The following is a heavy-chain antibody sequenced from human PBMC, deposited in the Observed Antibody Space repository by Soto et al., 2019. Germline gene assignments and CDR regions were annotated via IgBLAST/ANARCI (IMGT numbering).Heavy chain of an antibody. J-gene: IGHJ6*02. CDR1: GYSIASGYY. CDR3: ARTFDYYGMDV. V-gene: IGHV4-38-2*01. CDR2: IYHAGSV. Sequence: PSETLSLTCAVSGYSIASGYYWAWIRQPPGKGLEWIGSIYHAGSVYYNPSLNSRVAMSLETSDNQFSLKVTSVAAADTAVYYCARTFDYYGMDVWGQGTTVTVSS.